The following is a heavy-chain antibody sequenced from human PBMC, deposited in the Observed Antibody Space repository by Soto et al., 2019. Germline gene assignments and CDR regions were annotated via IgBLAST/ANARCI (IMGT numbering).Heavy chain of an antibody. J-gene: IGHJ4*02. D-gene: IGHD3-22*01. CDR1: GYTFTSYG. Sequence: QVQLVQSGAEVKKPGASVKVSCKASGYTFTSYGISWVRQAPGQGLEWMGWISAYNGNTNYAQKLQGRVTMTTDTSTSTAYMELRSLRSDDTAVYYCASTPYPGDSSGYPFDYWGQGTLVTVSS. CDR3: ASTPYPGDSSGYPFDY. CDR2: ISAYNGNT. V-gene: IGHV1-18*01.